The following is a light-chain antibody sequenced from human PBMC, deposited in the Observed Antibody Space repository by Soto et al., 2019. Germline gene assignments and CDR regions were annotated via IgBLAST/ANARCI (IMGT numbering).Light chain of an antibody. CDR2: EVS. CDR3: SSYARNRDVL. J-gene: IGLJ2*01. CDR1: SSDVGGYSY. V-gene: IGLV2-8*01. Sequence: QSALTQPPSASGSPGQSVAISCTGTSSDVGGYSYVSWYQQHPGKAPKLMIYEVSKRPLGVPDRFSGSKSGNTASLTVSGLQAEYEAEYYCSSYARNRDVLFGGGTKLTVL.